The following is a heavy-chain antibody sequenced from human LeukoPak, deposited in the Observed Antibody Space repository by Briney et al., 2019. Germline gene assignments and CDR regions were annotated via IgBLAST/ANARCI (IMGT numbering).Heavy chain of an antibody. CDR3: ARDPSNTSGNYAYLDS. J-gene: IGHJ4*02. Sequence: ASVKVSCKASGYTLTNHGISWVRQAPGQGLEWMGWISAYNGDTKYAQKIQGRVTMTTDASTSTAYMELRSLRSDDTAVYYCARDPSNTSGNYAYLDSWGQGTLVTVSS. CDR2: ISAYNGDT. CDR1: GYTLTNHG. D-gene: IGHD6-19*01. V-gene: IGHV1-18*01.